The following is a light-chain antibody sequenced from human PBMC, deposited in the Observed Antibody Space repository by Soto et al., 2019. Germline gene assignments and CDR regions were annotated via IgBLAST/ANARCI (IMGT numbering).Light chain of an antibody. V-gene: IGKV3-15*01. CDR1: QSVSNN. Sequence: EIIMTQSPVTLSVSPGERATLSCRASQSVSNNLAWYQQKPGQAPRLLIYYASTRATGIPARFSGSGSGTEFTLSISSLQSEDFALYYCQQYNDWPPITFVQGTRLEIK. J-gene: IGKJ5*01. CDR2: YAS. CDR3: QQYNDWPPIT.